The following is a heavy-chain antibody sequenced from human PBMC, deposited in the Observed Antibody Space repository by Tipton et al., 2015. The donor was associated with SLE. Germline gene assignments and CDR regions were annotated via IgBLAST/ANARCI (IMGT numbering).Heavy chain of an antibody. CDR2: INYSGDRT. J-gene: IGHJ3*02. D-gene: IGHD2-15*01. V-gene: IGHV3-23*01. CDR3: AKDIGVAAPGAFDI. Sequence: SLRLSCVASGFTFNSYAMSWVRQAPGKGLEWVSAINYSGDRTYYIDSVKGRFTISRDNSRNTLFLQMSSLRTEDTALYYCAKDIGVAAPGAFDIWGQGTMVTVSS. CDR1: GFTFNSYA.